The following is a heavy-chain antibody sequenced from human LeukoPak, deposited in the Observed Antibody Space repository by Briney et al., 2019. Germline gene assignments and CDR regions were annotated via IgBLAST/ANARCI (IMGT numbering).Heavy chain of an antibody. CDR2: IYYSGST. J-gene: IGHJ5*02. CDR1: GGTISSSSYY. CDR3: ARGLRLLPRKGTKFDP. Sequence: SETLSLTCSVSGGTISSSSYYWGWIRQPPGKGLEWIGSIYYSGSTLSNPSLKSRVTISVDTSKNQFSLKLSSVTAADTAVYYCARGLRLLPRKGTKFDPWGQGTLVSVS. D-gene: IGHD3-22*01. V-gene: IGHV4-39*01.